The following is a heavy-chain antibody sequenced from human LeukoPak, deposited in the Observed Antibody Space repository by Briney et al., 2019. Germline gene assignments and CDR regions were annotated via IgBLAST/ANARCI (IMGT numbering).Heavy chain of an antibody. CDR3: ARRWGNYYDSSGPFDP. CDR1: GYRFTSYW. V-gene: IGHV5-51*01. Sequence: GESLKIACKGSGYRFTSYWIGWVGQMPGKGLEWMGCIYPGESDTRYSPSFQGQVTISADKSISTAYLQWNSLKASDTAMYYCARRWGNYYDSSGPFDPWGQGTLVTVSS. D-gene: IGHD3-22*01. CDR2: IYPGESDT. J-gene: IGHJ5*02.